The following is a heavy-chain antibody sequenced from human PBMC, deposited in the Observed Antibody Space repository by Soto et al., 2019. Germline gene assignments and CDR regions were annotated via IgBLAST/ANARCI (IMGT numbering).Heavy chain of an antibody. CDR2: ISYDGSNK. Sequence: PWGSLGLSFASSGFTFSSYAMHWVRQAPGKGLEWVAVISYDGSNKYYADSVKGRFTISRDNSKNTLYLQMNSLRAEDTAVYYCARPYSSSWYYFDYWGQGTLVTVSS. CDR1: GFTFSSYA. CDR3: ARPYSSSWYYFDY. D-gene: IGHD6-13*01. V-gene: IGHV3-30-3*01. J-gene: IGHJ4*02.